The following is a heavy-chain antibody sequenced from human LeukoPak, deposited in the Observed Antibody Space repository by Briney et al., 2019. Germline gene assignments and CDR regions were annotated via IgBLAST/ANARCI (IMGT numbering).Heavy chain of an antibody. CDR3: ARHGSSTSYRGNWFDP. CDR1: GYSFTSYW. CDR2: IYPGDSDT. D-gene: IGHD2-2*01. J-gene: IGHJ5*02. Sequence: GESLKISCKGSGYSFTSYWIGWVRQMPGKGLEWMGIIYPGDSDTRYSPSFQGQVTISADKSISTAYLQWSSLKASDTAMYYCARHGSSTSYRGNWFDPRGQGTLVTVSS. V-gene: IGHV5-51*01.